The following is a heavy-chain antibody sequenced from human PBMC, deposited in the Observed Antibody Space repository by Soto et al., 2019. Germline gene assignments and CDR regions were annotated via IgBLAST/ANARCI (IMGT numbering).Heavy chain of an antibody. J-gene: IGHJ4*02. CDR1: GFTFSSYS. D-gene: IGHD3-16*02. V-gene: IGHV3-21*01. CDR3: ARGGGYDYIWGSYRYTHIDY. Sequence: VQLVESGGGLVKPGGSLRLSCAASGFTFSSYSMNWVRQAPGKGLEWVSSISSSSSYIYYADSVKGRFTISRDNAKNSLYLQMNSLRAEDTAVYYCARGGGYDYIWGSYRYTHIDYWGQGTLVTVSS. CDR2: ISSSSSYI.